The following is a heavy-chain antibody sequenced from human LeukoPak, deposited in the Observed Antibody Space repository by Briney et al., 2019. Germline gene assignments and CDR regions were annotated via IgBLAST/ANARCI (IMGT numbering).Heavy chain of an antibody. CDR2: ISSSSSYI. CDR1: GFTFSSYD. D-gene: IGHD5-12*01. V-gene: IGHV3-21*01. CDR3: ARDARRGYSGYDFDYYGMDV. Sequence: GGSLRLSCAASGFTFSSYDMHWVRQATGKGLEWVSSISSSSSYIYYADSVKGRFTISRDNAKNSLYLQMNSLRAEDTAVYYCARDARRGYSGYDFDYYGMDVWGQGTTVTVS. J-gene: IGHJ6*02.